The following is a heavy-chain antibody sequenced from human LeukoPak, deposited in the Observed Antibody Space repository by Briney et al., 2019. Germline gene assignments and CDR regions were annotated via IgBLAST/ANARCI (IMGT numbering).Heavy chain of an antibody. D-gene: IGHD1-26*01. J-gene: IGHJ1*01. CDR2: IYSGGST. V-gene: IGHV3-53*01. Sequence: GGSLRLSCAASGFTVSSNYMSWVRQAPGKGLEWVSVIYSGGSTYYADSVKGRFTISRDNSKNTLYLQMNSLRAEDTAVYYCAKVGGVGAKPFEYFQHWGQGTLVTVSS. CDR3: AKVGGVGAKPFEYFQH. CDR1: GFTVSSNY.